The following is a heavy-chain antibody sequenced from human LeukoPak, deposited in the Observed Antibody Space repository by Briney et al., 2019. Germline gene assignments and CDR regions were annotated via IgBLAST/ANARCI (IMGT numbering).Heavy chain of an antibody. V-gene: IGHV3-48*04. J-gene: IGHJ4*02. CDR3: ARGVRVAAAEFYDY. Sequence: GGSLRLSCAASGFTFSSYGMHWVRQAPGKGLEWVSYISSSGSTIYYADSVKGRFTISRDNAKNSLYLQMNSLRAEDTAVYYCARGVRVAAAEFYDYWGQGTLVTVSS. D-gene: IGHD6-13*01. CDR2: ISSSGSTI. CDR1: GFTFSSYG.